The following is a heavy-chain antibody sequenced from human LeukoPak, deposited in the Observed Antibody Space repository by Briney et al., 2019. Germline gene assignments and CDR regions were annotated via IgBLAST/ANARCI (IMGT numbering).Heavy chain of an antibody. Sequence: GGSLRLSCAASGFTFSTYWMSWVRQAPGKGLEWVSYISSSGSTIYYADSVKGRFTISRDNAKNSLYLQMNSLRAEDTAVYYCARDYSDILTGYSPLDYWGQGTLVTVSS. D-gene: IGHD3-9*01. V-gene: IGHV3-48*04. CDR1: GFTFSTYW. CDR3: ARDYSDILTGYSPLDY. J-gene: IGHJ4*02. CDR2: ISSSGSTI.